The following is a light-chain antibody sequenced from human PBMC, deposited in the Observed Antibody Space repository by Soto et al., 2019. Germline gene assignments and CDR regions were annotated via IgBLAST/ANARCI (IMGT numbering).Light chain of an antibody. J-gene: IGKJ5*01. V-gene: IGKV3-20*01. Sequence: EIVLTQSPGTLSLSPGERATLSCRASERLSSVYLAWYQQRPGQPPRLLIYGASNRATGIPDRFSGSGSGTDFTLIINRLEPEDVAIYYCQQYGGSPRITCG. CDR2: GAS. CDR1: ERLSSVY. CDR3: QQYGGSPRIT.